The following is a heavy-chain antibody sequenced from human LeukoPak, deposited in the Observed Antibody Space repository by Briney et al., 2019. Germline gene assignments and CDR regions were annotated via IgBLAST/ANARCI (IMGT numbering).Heavy chain of an antibody. CDR2: IYSCGST. D-gene: IGHD6-6*01. CDR1: GFTVSSNY. CDR3: AGEGGSSVRPDYYYGMDV. J-gene: IGHJ6*02. Sequence: PGGSLRLSCAASGFTVSSNYMSWVRQAPGKGLEWVSVIYSCGSTYYADSVKGRFTISRDNSKNTLYLQMNSLRAEDTAVYYCAGEGGSSVRPDYYYGMDVWGQGTTVTVSS. V-gene: IGHV3-53*01.